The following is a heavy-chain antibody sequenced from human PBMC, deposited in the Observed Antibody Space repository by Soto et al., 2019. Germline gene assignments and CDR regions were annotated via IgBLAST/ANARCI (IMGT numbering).Heavy chain of an antibody. CDR2: ISSTGRTI. CDR1: GFTFSNYY. V-gene: IGHV3-11*01. CDR3: ARSYSSGWEFDY. Sequence: QVQLVESGGGLVKPGGPLRLSCGASGFTFSNYYMSWIRQAPGKGLEWVSYISSTGRTIYYVDSVKGRFTVSRDNAQNSRSLKLTSLRVEDTGVYYCARSYSSGWEFDYWGQGTQVTVSS. J-gene: IGHJ4*02. D-gene: IGHD6-19*01.